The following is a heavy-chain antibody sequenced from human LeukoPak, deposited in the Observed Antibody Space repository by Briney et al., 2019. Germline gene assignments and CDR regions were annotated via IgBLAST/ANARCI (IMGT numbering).Heavy chain of an antibody. CDR3: AKANVLLWFGEFIRDYYYYYMDV. V-gene: IGHV3-73*01. Sequence: GGSLRLSCAASGFTFSGSAMHWVRQASGKGLEWVGRIRSKANSYATAYAASVKGRFTISRDNSKNTLYLQMNSLRAEDTAVYYCAKANVLLWFGEFIRDYYYYYMDVWGKGTTVTVSS. CDR2: IRSKANSYAT. J-gene: IGHJ6*03. D-gene: IGHD3-10*01. CDR1: GFTFSGSA.